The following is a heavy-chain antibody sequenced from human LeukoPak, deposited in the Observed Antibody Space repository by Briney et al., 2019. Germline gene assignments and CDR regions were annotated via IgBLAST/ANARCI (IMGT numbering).Heavy chain of an antibody. Sequence: GASVKVSCKASGGTFSSYAISWVRQAPGQGLEWMGGIIPIFGTANYAQKFQGRVTITADESTSTAYMGLSSLRSEDTAVYYCARDAYSSSSPLYYYYYGMDVWGQGTTVTVSS. V-gene: IGHV1-69*13. CDR3: ARDAYSSSSPLYYYYYGMDV. CDR2: IIPIFGTA. J-gene: IGHJ6*02. D-gene: IGHD6-6*01. CDR1: GGTFSSYA.